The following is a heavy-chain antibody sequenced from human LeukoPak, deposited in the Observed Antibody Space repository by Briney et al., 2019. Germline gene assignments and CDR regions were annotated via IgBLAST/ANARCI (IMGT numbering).Heavy chain of an antibody. J-gene: IGHJ4*02. CDR3: ARGSSGWYELAYFDY. CDR1: GFTFSSYW. D-gene: IGHD6-19*01. Sequence: GGSLRLSCAASGFTFSSYWIHWVRQAPGKGLVWVSRINSDGSSTSYADSVKGRFTISRDNAKNTLYLQMNSLRAEDTAVYYCARGSSGWYELAYFDYWGRGTLVTVSS. V-gene: IGHV3-74*01. CDR2: INSDGSST.